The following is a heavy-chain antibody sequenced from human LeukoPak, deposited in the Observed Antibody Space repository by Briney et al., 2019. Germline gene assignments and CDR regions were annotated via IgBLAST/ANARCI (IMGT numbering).Heavy chain of an antibody. Sequence: GGSLRLSCAATGFTFSNFAMSWVRQAPGKGLEWVSSISGSGGNKYSADSVNGRFTVSRDNSKNTLYLQMNSLRAEDTAVYYCARDPSYDSSGYWAFDIWGQGTMVTVSS. V-gene: IGHV3-23*01. D-gene: IGHD3-22*01. CDR1: GFTFSNFA. CDR3: ARDPSYDSSGYWAFDI. J-gene: IGHJ3*02. CDR2: ISGSGGNK.